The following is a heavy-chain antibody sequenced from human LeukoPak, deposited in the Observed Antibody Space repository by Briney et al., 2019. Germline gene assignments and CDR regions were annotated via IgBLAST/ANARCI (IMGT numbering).Heavy chain of an antibody. V-gene: IGHV4-34*01. CDR2: INHSGST. CDR1: GGSFSGYY. D-gene: IGHD2-15*01. Sequence: SETLSPTCAVYGGSFSGYYWSWIRQPPGKGLEWIGEINHSGSTNYNPSLKSRVTISVDTSKNQFSLKLSSVTAADTAVYYCARPSGLGGGYMALDYWGQGTLVTVSS. CDR3: ARPSGLGGGYMALDY. J-gene: IGHJ4*02.